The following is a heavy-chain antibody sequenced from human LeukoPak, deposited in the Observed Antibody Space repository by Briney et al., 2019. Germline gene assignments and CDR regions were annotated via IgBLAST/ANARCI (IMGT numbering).Heavy chain of an antibody. CDR2: IIPILSIA. Sequence: SVTVSFKASGGTFSSYAISWVRQAPGQGLEWMGRIIPILSIANYAQRFQGRVTITADKSTSTAYMELSSLRSEDTAVYYCARSDGIVATISDYWGQGTLVTVSS. V-gene: IGHV1-69*04. CDR1: GGTFSSYA. J-gene: IGHJ4*02. D-gene: IGHD5-12*01. CDR3: ARSDGIVATISDY.